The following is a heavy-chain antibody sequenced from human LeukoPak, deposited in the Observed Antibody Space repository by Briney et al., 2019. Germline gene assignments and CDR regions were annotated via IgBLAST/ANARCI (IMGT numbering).Heavy chain of an antibody. Sequence: HTGGSLRLSCAASGFTFSSYAMSWVRQAPGKGLEWVSAISGSGGSTYYADSVKGRFTISRDNSKNTLYLQMNSLRAEDTAVYYCARERLRSYNWFDPWGQGTLVTVSS. CDR3: ARERLRSYNWFDP. D-gene: IGHD5-12*01. J-gene: IGHJ5*02. V-gene: IGHV3-23*01. CDR2: ISGSGGST. CDR1: GFTFSSYA.